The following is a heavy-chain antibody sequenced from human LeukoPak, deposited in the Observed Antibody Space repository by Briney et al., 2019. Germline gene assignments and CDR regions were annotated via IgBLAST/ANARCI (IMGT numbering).Heavy chain of an antibody. V-gene: IGHV3-74*01. J-gene: IGHJ4*02. D-gene: IGHD6-6*01. Sequence: GGSLRLSCAASGFTFSSYWMHWVRQAPGKGLVWVSRINSDGSSTSCADSVKGRFTISRDNAKNTLYLQMNSLRAEDTAVYYCASRIAAPTTDYWGQGTLVTVSP. CDR1: GFTFSSYW. CDR3: ASRIAAPTTDY. CDR2: INSDGSST.